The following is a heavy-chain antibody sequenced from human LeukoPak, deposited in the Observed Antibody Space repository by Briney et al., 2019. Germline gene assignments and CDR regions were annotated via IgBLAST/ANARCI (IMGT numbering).Heavy chain of an antibody. CDR3: ARRTFGGVIAY. D-gene: IGHD3-16*02. CDR1: GGSISSSSYY. J-gene: IGHJ4*02. Sequence: SETLSLTCTVSGGSISSSSYYWGWIRQPPGKGLEWIGSIYYSGSTYYNPSLKSRVTLSVDTSKNQFSLRLSSVTAADTAVYYCARRTFGGVIAYWGQGTLVTVSS. CDR2: IYYSGST. V-gene: IGHV4-39*07.